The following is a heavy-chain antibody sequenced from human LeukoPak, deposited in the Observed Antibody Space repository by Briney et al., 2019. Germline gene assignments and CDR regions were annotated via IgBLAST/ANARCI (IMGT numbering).Heavy chain of an antibody. J-gene: IGHJ4*02. CDR2: IRNKVNSYST. V-gene: IGHV3-72*01. CDR1: GFIFSDHY. CDR3: VRTSLQGNGWSDFDS. Sequence: PGGSLRLSCVASGFIFSDHYMDWVRQAPGKGLEHVARIRNKVNSYSTEHAASVKGRFTISRDDSKNSLYLQMNSLEIEDTAVYYCVRTSLQGNGWSDFDSWGQGTPVTVSS. D-gene: IGHD2-15*01.